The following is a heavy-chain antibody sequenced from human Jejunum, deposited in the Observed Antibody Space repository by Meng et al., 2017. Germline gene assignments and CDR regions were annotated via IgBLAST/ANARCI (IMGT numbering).Heavy chain of an antibody. J-gene: IGHJ4*02. Sequence: ASVKVSCKASGYTFSASFIHWVRQAPGQGLQWLGLINRNSGDTIYAHKFPGRVTMTTDTSINTAYVELRSLKSDDTAVYYCVRRSVTTVVTPEAYYWGQGTVVTVSS. D-gene: IGHD4-23*01. CDR2: INRNSGDT. CDR3: VRRSVTTVVTPEAYY. V-gene: IGHV1-2*02. CDR1: GYTFSASF.